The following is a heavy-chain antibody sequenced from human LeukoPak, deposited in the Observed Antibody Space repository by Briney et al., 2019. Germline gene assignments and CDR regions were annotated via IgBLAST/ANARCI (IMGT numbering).Heavy chain of an antibody. CDR3: ARNPIVDSSGYYGDPVDHDAFDI. CDR1: GYTFTSYA. J-gene: IGHJ3*02. Sequence: ASVKVSCKASGYTFTSYAMNWVRQAPGQGLEWMGWINTNTGNPTYAQGFTGRFVFSLDTSVSTAYLQISSLKAEDTAVYYCARNPIVDSSGYYGDPVDHDAFDIWGQGTMVTVSS. V-gene: IGHV7-4-1*02. CDR2: INTNTGNP. D-gene: IGHD3-22*01.